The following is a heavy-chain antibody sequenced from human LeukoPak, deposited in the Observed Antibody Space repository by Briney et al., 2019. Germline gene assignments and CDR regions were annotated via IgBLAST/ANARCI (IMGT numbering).Heavy chain of an antibody. CDR1: GGSFSGYY. J-gene: IGHJ3*02. Sequence: SSETLSLTCAVYGGSFSGYYWSWIRQPPGKGLEWIGSIYYSGSTYYNPSLKSRVTISVDTSKNQFSLKLSSVTAADTAVYYCARGDEFNAFDIWGQGTMVTVSS. D-gene: IGHD3-10*01. CDR2: IYYSGST. V-gene: IGHV4-34*01. CDR3: ARGDEFNAFDI.